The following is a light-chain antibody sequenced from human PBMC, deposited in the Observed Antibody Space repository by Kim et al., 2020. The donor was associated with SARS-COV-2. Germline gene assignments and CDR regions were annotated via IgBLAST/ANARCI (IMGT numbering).Light chain of an antibody. CDR1: EDVGGD. J-gene: IGKJ1*01. Sequence: ILLTQSPATLSVSPGDRAALSCRTSEDVGGDLAWYQQRPGQAPRLLIYDASTRASDIPARISGSGSGTEFTLTITNLQSEDFSIYYCQHYHSRPPWMFGQGTKVDIK. CDR2: DAS. V-gene: IGKV3-15*01. CDR3: QHYHSRPPWM.